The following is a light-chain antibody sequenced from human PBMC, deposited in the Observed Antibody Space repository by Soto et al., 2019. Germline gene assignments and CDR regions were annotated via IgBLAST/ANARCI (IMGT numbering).Light chain of an antibody. Sequence: EIVMTQSPATLSVSPGERATLSCGASQSVSSNLAWYQQKPGQAPRLLIYGASSRATGIPARFSGSGSGTDFTLTISSLEPEDFAVYYCQQRSNWPPDTFGQGTRLEIK. V-gene: IGKV3-11*01. CDR1: QSVSSN. CDR3: QQRSNWPPDT. CDR2: GAS. J-gene: IGKJ5*01.